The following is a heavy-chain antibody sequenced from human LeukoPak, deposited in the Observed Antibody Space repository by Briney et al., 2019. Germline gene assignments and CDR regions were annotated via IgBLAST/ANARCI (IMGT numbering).Heavy chain of an antibody. CDR2: INPNSGGT. Sequence: ASVKVSCKASGYTFTGYYMHWVRQAPGQGLEWMGWINPNSGGTNYAQKFQGRVTMTRDTSISTAYMELSRLRADDTAVYYCARARRPAAGTGSMDGWGKGTTVTVSS. CDR1: GYTFTGYY. CDR3: ARARRPAAGTGSMDG. D-gene: IGHD6-13*01. J-gene: IGHJ6*04. V-gene: IGHV1-2*02.